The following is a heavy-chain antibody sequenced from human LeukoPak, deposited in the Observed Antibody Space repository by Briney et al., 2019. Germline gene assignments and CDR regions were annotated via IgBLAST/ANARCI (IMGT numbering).Heavy chain of an antibody. CDR3: ARQVSAFDI. V-gene: IGHV4-39*01. J-gene: IGHJ3*02. D-gene: IGHD2-8*01. CDR2: IYYSGST. CDR1: GGSISSSSYY. Sequence: SETLSLTCTVSGGSISSSSYYWGWTRQPPGKGLEWIGSIYYSGSTYYNPSLKSRVTISVDTSKNQFSLKLSSVTAADTAVYYCARQVSAFDIWGQGTMVTVSS.